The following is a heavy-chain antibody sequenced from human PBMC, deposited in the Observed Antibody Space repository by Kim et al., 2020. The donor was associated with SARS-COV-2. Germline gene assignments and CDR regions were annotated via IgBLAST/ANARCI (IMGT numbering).Heavy chain of an antibody. CDR3: ARESTSGAFDS. CDR2: T. D-gene: IGHD2-2*01. J-gene: IGHJ3*02. V-gene: IGHV4-30-2*01. Sequence: TDASPSLKSRVTISVDRSKNQVSLKLGSVTAADTAVYYCARESTSGAFDSWGQGTMVTVSS.